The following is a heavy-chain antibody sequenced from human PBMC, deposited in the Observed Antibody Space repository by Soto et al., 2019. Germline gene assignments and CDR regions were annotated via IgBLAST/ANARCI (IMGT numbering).Heavy chain of an antibody. CDR3: ARDFRQDQQLPGYYYYGMDV. J-gene: IGHJ6*02. CDR2: IHYSGTT. V-gene: IGHV4-31*03. D-gene: IGHD6-13*01. Sequence: QVQLQESGPGLVKPSQTLSLTCTVSGDSNTGAAYYWSWIRQHPGKGLEWIGHIHYSGTTYYNPSLKIRVSFSVDPSKKQFSLRLTSVTAADTAVYYCARDFRQDQQLPGYYYYGMDVWGQGTTVTVSS. CDR1: GDSNTGAAYY.